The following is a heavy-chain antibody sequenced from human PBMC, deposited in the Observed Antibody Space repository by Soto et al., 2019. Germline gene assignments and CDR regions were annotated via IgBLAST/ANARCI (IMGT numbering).Heavy chain of an antibody. CDR2: ISYDGSNK. CDR3: AKDRYYDILTGYYNPRQIGGMDV. V-gene: IGHV3-30*18. D-gene: IGHD3-9*01. Sequence: GGSLRLSCAASGFTFSSYGMHWVRQAPGKGLEWVAVISYDGSNKYYADSVKGRFTISRDNSKNTLYLQMNSLRAEDTAVYYCAKDRYYDILTGYYNPRQIGGMDVWGQGTTVTVSS. J-gene: IGHJ6*02. CDR1: GFTFSSYG.